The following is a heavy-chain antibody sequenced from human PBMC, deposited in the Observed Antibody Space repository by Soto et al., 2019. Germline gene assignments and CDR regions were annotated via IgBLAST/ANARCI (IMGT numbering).Heavy chain of an antibody. J-gene: IGHJ4*01. CDR1: GGSFSGYY. Sequence: SETLSLTCAVYGGSFSGYYWSWIRQPPGKGLEWIGEINHSGNTNYNPSLKSRVTISVDTSKNQFSLKLSSVTAADTAVYYCARHNPASTVFGIVISLRYWGHGTLVTVSS. CDR2: INHSGNT. D-gene: IGHD3-3*01. CDR3: ARHNPASTVFGIVISLRY. V-gene: IGHV4-34*01.